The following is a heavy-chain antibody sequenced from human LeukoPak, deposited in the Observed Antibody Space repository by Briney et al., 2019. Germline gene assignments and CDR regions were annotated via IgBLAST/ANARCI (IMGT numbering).Heavy chain of an antibody. J-gene: IGHJ4*02. CDR1: GYSFTSYW. CDR3: ARQRTYSSGWYPWYFDY. V-gene: IGHV5-51*01. Sequence: GESLKISFKGSGYSFTSYWIGWVRQMPGKGLEWMGIIYPGDSDTRYSPSFQGQVTISADKSISTAYLQWSSLKASDTAMYYCARQRTYSSGWYPWYFDYWGQGTLVTVSS. CDR2: IYPGDSDT. D-gene: IGHD6-19*01.